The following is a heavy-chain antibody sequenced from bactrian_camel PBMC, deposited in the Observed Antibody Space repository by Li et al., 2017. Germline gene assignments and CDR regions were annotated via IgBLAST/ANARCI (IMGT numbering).Heavy chain of an antibody. CDR2: VLPDGSA. V-gene: IGHV3S53*01. CDR1: GFTANKCG. J-gene: IGHJ4*01. Sequence: HVQLVESGGGSVQVGGSLTLACTAHGFTANKCGMDWYRQAAGKQRQWVSHVLPDGSATFPDPVKGRFNITADKAADTVYLQMASLKSEDTAMYSCKTHRFGATMPGCDYSGQGTQVTVS. D-gene: IGHD1*01. CDR3: KTHRFGATMPGCDY.